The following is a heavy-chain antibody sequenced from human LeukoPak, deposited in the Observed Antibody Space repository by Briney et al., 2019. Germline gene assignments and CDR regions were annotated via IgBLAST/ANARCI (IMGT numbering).Heavy chain of an antibody. CDR2: IYPGDSDT. Sequence: GESLKISCKGSGYSFTSYWIGWVRQMPGKGLEWMGIIYPGDSDTRYSPSFQGQVTISADKSISTAYLQWSSLKASDTAMYYCAGLRGRPSTAAVTGRPYYYYMDVWGKGTTVTISS. J-gene: IGHJ6*03. V-gene: IGHV5-51*01. D-gene: IGHD1-14*01. CDR3: AGLRGRPSTAAVTGRPYYYYMDV. CDR1: GYSFTSYW.